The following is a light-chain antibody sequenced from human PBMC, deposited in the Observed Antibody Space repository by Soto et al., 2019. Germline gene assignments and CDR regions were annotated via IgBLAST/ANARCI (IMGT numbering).Light chain of an antibody. Sequence: QSALTQSASVSGSPGQSITISCTGTSSDVGAYNYVSWYQQHPGKVPKLIIYDVINRPSGVSSRFSGSKSVNTASLTISGLQAEDEADYYCTSYTSSVTLVFGGGTKLTVL. CDR1: SSDVGAYNY. J-gene: IGLJ3*02. CDR2: DVI. V-gene: IGLV2-14*01. CDR3: TSYTSSVTLV.